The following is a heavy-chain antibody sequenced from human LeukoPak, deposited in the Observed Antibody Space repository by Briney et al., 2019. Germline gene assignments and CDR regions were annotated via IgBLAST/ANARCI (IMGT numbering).Heavy chain of an antibody. CDR3: ARWGRWTAQVRYFDY. V-gene: IGHV3-48*03. D-gene: IGHD2-21*02. J-gene: IGHJ4*02. Sequence: GGSLRLSCAASEFTFSSYEMNWVRQAPGKGLEWVSYISSSGSTMYYADSVKGRFTISRDNAKNSLSLQMNSLRAEDTAVYYCARWGRWTAQVRYFDYWGQGTLVTVSS. CDR1: EFTFSSYE. CDR2: ISSSGSTM.